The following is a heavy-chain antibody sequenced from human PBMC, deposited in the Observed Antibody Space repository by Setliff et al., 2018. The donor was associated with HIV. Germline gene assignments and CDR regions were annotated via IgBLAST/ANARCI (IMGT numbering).Heavy chain of an antibody. V-gene: IGHV4-39*02. CDR1: GASTNGGRFY. J-gene: IGHJ3*01. CDR3: ARTNKAAPASAGFDV. CDR2: VFHSGSD. Sequence: PSETLSLTCNVLGASTNGGRFYWGWIRQPPGKALEWLGSVFHSGSDYYNPSLKSRVIISVDTSRNHFSLTLNSVTAADTAIYYCARTNKAAPASAGFDVWGQGTMVTVSS. D-gene: IGHD6-25*01.